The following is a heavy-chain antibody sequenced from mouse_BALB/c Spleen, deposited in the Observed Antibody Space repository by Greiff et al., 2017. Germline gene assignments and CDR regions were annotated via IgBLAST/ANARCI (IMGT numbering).Heavy chain of an antibody. CDR2: IDPSDSET. CDR3: ARSITTGDWYFDV. CDR1: GYSFTSYW. D-gene: IGHD2-4*01. Sequence: QVQLQQSGPQLVRPGASVKISCKASGYSFTSYWMHWVKQRPGQGLEWIGMIDPSDSETRLNQKFKDKATLTVDKSSSTAYMQLSSPTSEDSAVYYCARSITTGDWYFDVWGAGTTVTVSS. V-gene: IGHV1S126*01. J-gene: IGHJ1*01.